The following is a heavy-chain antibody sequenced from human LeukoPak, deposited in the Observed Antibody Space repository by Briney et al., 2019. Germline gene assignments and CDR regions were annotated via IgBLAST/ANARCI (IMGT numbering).Heavy chain of an antibody. CDR3: AKGGGRVVAAAGTRGGGY. CDR2: ISGSGSST. J-gene: IGHJ4*02. CDR1: GFTFSSYD. D-gene: IGHD6-13*01. V-gene: IGHV3-23*01. Sequence: GGSLRLSCAASGFTFSSYDMSWVRQAPGKGLEWVSGISGSGSSTYYADSVKGRFTISRDNSKSTLYLQMNSLRAEDTAVYYCAKGGGRVVAAAGTRGGGYWGQGTLVTVSS.